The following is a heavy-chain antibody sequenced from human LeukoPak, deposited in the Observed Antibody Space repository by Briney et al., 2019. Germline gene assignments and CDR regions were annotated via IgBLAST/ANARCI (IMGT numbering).Heavy chain of an antibody. V-gene: IGHV3-53*01. Sequence: GGSLRLSCAASGFTVSSNYMSWVRQAPGKGLEWVSVIYSGGSTYYADSVKGRFTISRDNSKNTLYLQMNSLRAEDTAVYYYARGKWELPAPYFDYWGQGTLVTVSS. CDR3: ARGKWELPAPYFDY. CDR2: IYSGGST. J-gene: IGHJ4*02. CDR1: GFTVSSNY. D-gene: IGHD1-26*01.